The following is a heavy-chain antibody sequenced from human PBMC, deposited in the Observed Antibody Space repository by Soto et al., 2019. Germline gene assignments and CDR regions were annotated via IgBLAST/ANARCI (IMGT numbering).Heavy chain of an antibody. CDR2: IWYDGSNK. CDR3: ARDPFSGIAVAGFDF. V-gene: IGHV3-33*01. Sequence: QVQLVESGGGVVQPGRSLRLSCAASGFTFSNCGMHWVRQAPGKGLEWVAVIWYDGSNKYYADSVKGRFTISRDNSRNTLYLQMNRLRAEDTAVYYGARDPFSGIAVAGFDFGGQGTLVTVSS. CDR1: GFTFSNCG. D-gene: IGHD6-19*01. J-gene: IGHJ4*02.